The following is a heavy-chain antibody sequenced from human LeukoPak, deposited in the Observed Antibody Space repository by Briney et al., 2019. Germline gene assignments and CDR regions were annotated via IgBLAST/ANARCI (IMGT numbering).Heavy chain of an antibody. CDR2: INHSGST. V-gene: IGHV4-34*01. J-gene: IGHJ4*02. CDR3: ARAWLGHFDY. Sequence: PSETLSLTCAVYGGSFSGYYWSWIRQPPGKGLEWIGEINHSGSTNYNPSLKSRVTISVDTSKNQFSLKLSSVAAADTAVYYCARAWLGHFDYWGQGTLVTVSS. D-gene: IGHD6-19*01. CDR1: GGSFSGYY.